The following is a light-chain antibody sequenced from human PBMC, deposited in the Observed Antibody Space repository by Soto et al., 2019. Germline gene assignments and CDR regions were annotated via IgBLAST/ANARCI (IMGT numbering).Light chain of an antibody. Sequence: DIQLTQSPSSLSTSVGDRVTITCQASQAIGKYLNWYQQKPGKAPNVLIYAASNLERGVPSRFSGGGSGTFFTFTISSLQPEDIATYYCQQSDVLPITFGQGTRLEIK. CDR2: AAS. CDR3: QQSDVLPIT. V-gene: IGKV1-33*01. J-gene: IGKJ5*01. CDR1: QAIGKY.